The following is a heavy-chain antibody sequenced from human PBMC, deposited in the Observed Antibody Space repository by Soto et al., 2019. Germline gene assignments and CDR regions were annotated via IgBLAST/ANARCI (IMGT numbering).Heavy chain of an antibody. Sequence: EVQLVESGGTLVQPGGSLRLSCAVSGFTFSTSTMHWVRQAPGKGLEWVSYINSGSTNTHYADSLKGRFSISRDNAKNSLFLQMNSLRYEDTAVYYCATGRITGTSLAFDYWGQGTLVTVSS. CDR1: GFTFSTST. J-gene: IGHJ4*02. CDR3: ATGRITGTSLAFDY. D-gene: IGHD1-20*01. CDR2: INSGSTNT. V-gene: IGHV3-48*02.